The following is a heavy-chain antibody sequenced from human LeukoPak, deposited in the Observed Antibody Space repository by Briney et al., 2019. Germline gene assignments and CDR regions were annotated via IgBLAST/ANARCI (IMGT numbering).Heavy chain of an antibody. V-gene: IGHV3-23*01. J-gene: IGHJ4*02. CDR1: GFTFSSYA. Sequence: GGSLRLSCAASGFTFSSYAMSWVRQAPGKGLEWVSAISGSGGSTYYADSVKGRFTISRDNSKNTLYLQMNSLRAEDTAVYYCAKDRSTYYDFWSGYSNYFDYWGQGTLVTVSS. CDR3: AKDRSTYYDFWSGYSNYFDY. CDR2: ISGSGGST. D-gene: IGHD3-3*01.